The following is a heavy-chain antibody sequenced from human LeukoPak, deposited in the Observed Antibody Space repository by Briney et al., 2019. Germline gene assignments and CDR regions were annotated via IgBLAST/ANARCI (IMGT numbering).Heavy chain of an antibody. V-gene: IGHV3-23*01. CDR2: ISGSGGST. J-gene: IGHJ4*02. D-gene: IGHD3-9*01. Sequence: GGSLRLSCAASGFTFSSYAMSWVRQAPGKGLEWVSAISGSGGSTYYADSVKGRFTISRDNSKNTLYLQMNSLRAEDTAVYYCAKDPQYYGILTGYPAFDYWGQGTLVTVSS. CDR1: GFTFSSYA. CDR3: AKDPQYYGILTGYPAFDY.